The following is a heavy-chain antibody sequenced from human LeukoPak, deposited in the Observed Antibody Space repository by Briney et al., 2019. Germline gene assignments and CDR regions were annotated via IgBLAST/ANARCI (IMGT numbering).Heavy chain of an antibody. Sequence: ASVKVSCKASGYTFTSYGISWVRQPPGQGLAWMGWISAYNGNTNYAQKLQGRVTMTTDTSTSTAYMELRSLRSDDTAVYYCARETNHYDFWSGHRGDFDYWGQGTLVTVSS. CDR1: GYTFTSYG. CDR3: ARETNHYDFWSGHRGDFDY. V-gene: IGHV1-18*01. CDR2: ISAYNGNT. J-gene: IGHJ4*02. D-gene: IGHD3-3*01.